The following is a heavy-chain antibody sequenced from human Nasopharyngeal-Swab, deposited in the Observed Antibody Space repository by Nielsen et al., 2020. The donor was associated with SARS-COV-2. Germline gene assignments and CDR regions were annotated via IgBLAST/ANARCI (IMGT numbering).Heavy chain of an antibody. V-gene: IGHV3-21*01. D-gene: IGHD2-2*01. CDR3: AGEPVVVPAAPSYGMDV. J-gene: IGHJ6*02. Sequence: WIRQPPGKGLEWVSSISSSSSYIYYADSVKGRFTISRDNAKNSLYLQMNSLRAEDTAVYYCAGEPVVVPAAPSYGMDVWGQGTTVTVSS. CDR2: ISSSSSYI.